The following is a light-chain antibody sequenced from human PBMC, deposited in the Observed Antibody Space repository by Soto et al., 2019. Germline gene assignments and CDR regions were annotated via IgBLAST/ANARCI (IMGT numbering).Light chain of an antibody. CDR2: GAS. CDR3: QQYDNWPWT. CDR1: QSVSSN. V-gene: IGKV3-15*01. Sequence: EIVMTQSPATLSVSPGERATLSCRASQSVSSNLAWYQQKPGQAPRLLIYGASTRATDIPARFSGSGSGTEFTLTISSLQSEDFAIYYCQQYDNWPWTFGPGTKVEIK. J-gene: IGKJ1*01.